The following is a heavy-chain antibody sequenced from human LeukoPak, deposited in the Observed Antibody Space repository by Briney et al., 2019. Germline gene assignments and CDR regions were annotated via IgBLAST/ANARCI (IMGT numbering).Heavy chain of an antibody. J-gene: IGHJ4*02. CDR3: AHRPGSYYDELFDY. CDR2: IYWDDDK. D-gene: IGHD1-26*01. CDR1: GFLHSTSGVG. Sequence: SGPTLVKPTQTLTLTCTFSGFLHSTSGVGVGWIRQPPGKALGWLALIYWDDDKRYSPSLKSRLTITKDTSKNQVVLTMTNMDPVDTATYYCAHRPGSYYDELFDYWGQGTLVTVSS. V-gene: IGHV2-5*02.